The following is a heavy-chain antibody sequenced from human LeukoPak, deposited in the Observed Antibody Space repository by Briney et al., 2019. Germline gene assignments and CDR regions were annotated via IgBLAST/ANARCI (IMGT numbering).Heavy chain of an antibody. J-gene: IGHJ4*02. Sequence: GXXLRLSCAASGFTFDDYGMSWVRQAPEKGLEWVSGINWNGGSTVYADSVKGGFTISRDNAKNSLYLQMNSLRAEDTALYYCARSPRGFLEWFWNWGQGTLVTVSS. CDR3: ARSPRGFLEWFWN. D-gene: IGHD3-3*01. CDR2: INWNGGST. CDR1: GFTFDDYG. V-gene: IGHV3-20*04.